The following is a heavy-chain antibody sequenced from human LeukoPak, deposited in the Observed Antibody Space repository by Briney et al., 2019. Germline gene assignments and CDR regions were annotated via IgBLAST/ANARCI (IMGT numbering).Heavy chain of an antibody. CDR1: GFTFRNYN. CDR2: ISESSSFI. J-gene: IGHJ5*02. Sequence: PGGSLRLSCAASGFTFRNYNMNWVRQAPGKGLEWVSSISESSSFIRYADSLKGRFDIPRDNAKKSLYLQMNSLRAEDTAVYYCARPRGYCSSGVCRGWFDPWGQGTLVTVSS. D-gene: IGHD2-8*01. CDR3: ARPRGYCSSGVCRGWFDP. V-gene: IGHV3-21*01.